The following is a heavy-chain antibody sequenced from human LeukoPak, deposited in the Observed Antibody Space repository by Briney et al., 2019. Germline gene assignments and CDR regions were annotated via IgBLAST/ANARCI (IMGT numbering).Heavy chain of an antibody. D-gene: IGHD3-22*01. CDR2: INTNTGNP. V-gene: IGHV7-4-1*02. Sequence: GASVKVSCKASGYTFTSYAMNWVRQAPGQGLEWMGWINTNTGNPTYAQGFTGRFVFSLDTSVSTAYLQISSLKAEDTAVYYCARITGRDYYDSSGYLDYFDYWGQGTLVTVSS. CDR1: GYTFTSYA. CDR3: ARITGRDYYDSSGYLDYFDY. J-gene: IGHJ4*02.